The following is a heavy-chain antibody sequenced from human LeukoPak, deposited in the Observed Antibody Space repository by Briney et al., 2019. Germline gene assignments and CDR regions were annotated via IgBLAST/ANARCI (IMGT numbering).Heavy chain of an antibody. J-gene: IGHJ5*02. CDR1: GGSISSSSYY. Sequence: SETLSLTCTVSGGSISSSSYYWGWIRQPPGKGLEWIGYIYYSGSTNYNPSLKSRVTISVDTSKNQFSLKLSSVTAADTAVYYCARGTSSGYSRWFDPWGQGTLVTVSS. V-gene: IGHV4-61*05. D-gene: IGHD3-22*01. CDR3: ARGTSSGYSRWFDP. CDR2: IYYSGST.